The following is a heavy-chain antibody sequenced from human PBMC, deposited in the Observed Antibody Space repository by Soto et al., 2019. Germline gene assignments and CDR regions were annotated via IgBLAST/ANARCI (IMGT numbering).Heavy chain of an antibody. CDR1: GGSFSGYS. V-gene: IGHV4-34*01. Sequence: QVQLQQWGAGLLKPSETLSLTCAVYGGSFSGYSWSWIRQPPGKGLEWIGEINHSGSTNYNPSLRLLVTISVDTYKNQFSLKLSSVTAADTAVYYCAIAYGDLDAFDIWGQGTMVTVSS. CDR2: INHSGST. CDR3: AIAYGDLDAFDI. D-gene: IGHD4-17*01. J-gene: IGHJ3*02.